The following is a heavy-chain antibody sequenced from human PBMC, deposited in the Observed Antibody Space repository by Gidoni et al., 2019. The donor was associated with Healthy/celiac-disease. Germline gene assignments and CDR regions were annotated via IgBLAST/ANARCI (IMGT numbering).Heavy chain of an antibody. Sequence: QVQLVESGGGVVQPGRSLRPSCAASGFTFSSYAMHWVRQAPGKGLEWVAVISYDGSNKYYADSVKGRFTISRDNSKNTLYLQMNSLRAEDTAVYYCARGRYYYDSSGYSGWGQGTLVTVSS. V-gene: IGHV3-30*04. CDR2: ISYDGSNK. J-gene: IGHJ4*02. CDR1: GFTFSSYA. CDR3: ARGRYYYDSSGYSG. D-gene: IGHD3-22*01.